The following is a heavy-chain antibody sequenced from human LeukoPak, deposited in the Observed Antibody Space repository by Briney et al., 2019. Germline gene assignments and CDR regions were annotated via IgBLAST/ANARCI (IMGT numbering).Heavy chain of an antibody. Sequence: GGSLRLSCAVSGFTFSSYAMSWVRQAPGKGLEWVSAFSGSGGSTYYADSVKGRFTISRDNSKNTLFLQMNSLRAEDTAVYYCARSGLSRFDYWGQGTLVTVSS. V-gene: IGHV3-23*01. CDR1: GFTFSSYA. D-gene: IGHD4/OR15-4a*01. J-gene: IGHJ4*02. CDR3: ARSGLSRFDY. CDR2: FSGSGGST.